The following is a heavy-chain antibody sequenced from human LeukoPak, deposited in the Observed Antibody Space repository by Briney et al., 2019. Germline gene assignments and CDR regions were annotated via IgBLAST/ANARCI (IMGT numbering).Heavy chain of an antibody. D-gene: IGHD3-9*01. CDR3: ARDRGGGYFDLDY. CDR2: MNPNSGNT. V-gene: IGHV1-8*01. Sequence: ASVKVSCKASGYTFTSYDINWVRQATGQGLEWMGWMNPNSGNTGYAQKFQGRVTVTRDTSISTAYMELTRLRSDDTAVYYCARDRGGGYFDLDYWGQGSLVTVSS. J-gene: IGHJ4*02. CDR1: GYTFTSYD.